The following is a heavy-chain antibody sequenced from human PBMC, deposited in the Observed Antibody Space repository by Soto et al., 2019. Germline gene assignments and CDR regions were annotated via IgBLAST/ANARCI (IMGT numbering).Heavy chain of an antibody. CDR1: GYSFTAYY. J-gene: IGHJ4*02. V-gene: IGHV1-2*02. D-gene: IGHD3-16*01. CDR2: INPNSGGT. Sequence: QVQLVQSGAEVKKPGASVKVSCKDSGYSFTAYYMHWVRQAPGQGPEWVGWINPNSGGTNYAQKFQGRVTMTRDTSISTAYIELSRLRSDDTAVYYFARDPIVGGAPYYSDFWGQGTLVTVSS. CDR3: ARDPIVGGAPYYSDF.